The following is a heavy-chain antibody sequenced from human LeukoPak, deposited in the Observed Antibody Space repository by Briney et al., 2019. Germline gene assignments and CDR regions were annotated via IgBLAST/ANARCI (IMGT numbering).Heavy chain of an antibody. Sequence: GGSLRLSCAASGFTFSSYAMSWVRQAPGKGLEWVSAISGSGGGTYYADSVKGRFTISRDNSKNTLYLRMNSLRAEDTAVYYCAKRVWFGESKYYFDYWGQGTLVTVSS. V-gene: IGHV3-23*01. J-gene: IGHJ4*02. D-gene: IGHD3-10*01. CDR2: ISGSGGGT. CDR1: GFTFSSYA. CDR3: AKRVWFGESKYYFDY.